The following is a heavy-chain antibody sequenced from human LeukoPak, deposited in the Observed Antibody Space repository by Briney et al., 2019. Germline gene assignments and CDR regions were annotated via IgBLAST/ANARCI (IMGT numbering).Heavy chain of an antibody. V-gene: IGHV3-23*01. J-gene: IGHJ4*02. D-gene: IGHD5-18*01. CDR2: IGNTET. CDR1: GFPFETNA. Sequence: GGSLRLSCATSGFPFETNAMSWVRQAPGKGLEWVATIGNTETFYADSVTGRFTISRDNSKNTVNLQMNRLRVEDTAIYYCAKDWIQFNRVFDCFDSWGQGTLVTISS. CDR3: AKDWIQFNRVFDCFDS.